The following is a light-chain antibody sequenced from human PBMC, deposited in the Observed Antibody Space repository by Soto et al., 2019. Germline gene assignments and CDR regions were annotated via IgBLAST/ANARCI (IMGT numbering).Light chain of an antibody. CDR2: DDN. CDR1: SSNIGGNS. J-gene: IGLJ1*01. V-gene: IGLV1-51*01. CDR3: GSRDSRLSDSV. Sequence: QSVLTQPPSVSAAPGQKVTISCSGSSSNIGGNSVSWYQQLPGTAPKLLIYDDNKRPSGIPDRFSGSKSGTSATLGITGFHTGDEADYYCGSRDSRLSDSVFCNGTKLTV.